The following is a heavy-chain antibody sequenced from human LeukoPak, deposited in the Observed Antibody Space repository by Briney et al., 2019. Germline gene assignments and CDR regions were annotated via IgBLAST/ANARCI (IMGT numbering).Heavy chain of an antibody. J-gene: IGHJ4*02. CDR3: TRGQWGILTGYPDY. CDR2: IGSYSDTI. V-gene: IGHV3-11*04. D-gene: IGHD3-9*01. CDR1: GFTFSDYY. Sequence: KPGGSLRLSCAASGFTFSDYYMSWIRQAPGKGLEWVAYIGSYSDTIYHADSVKGRFTISRDNAKNALYLQMNSLRDEDTAVYFCTRGQWGILTGYPDYWGQGTLVTVSS.